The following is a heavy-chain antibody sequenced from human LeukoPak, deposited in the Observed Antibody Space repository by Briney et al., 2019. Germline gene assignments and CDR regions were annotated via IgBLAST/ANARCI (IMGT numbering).Heavy chain of an antibody. D-gene: IGHD3-22*01. J-gene: IGHJ3*02. CDR2: IYYSGST. V-gene: IGHV4-61*01. Sequence: PSETLSLTCTVSGGSISTSNYYWSWIRQPPGKGLEWIGYIYYSGSTNYNPSLKSRVTISVDTSKNQFSLKLSSVTAADTAVYYCARKVPPRHMIVVAYDAFDIWGQGTMVTVSS. CDR1: GGSISTSNYY. CDR3: ARKVPPRHMIVVAYDAFDI.